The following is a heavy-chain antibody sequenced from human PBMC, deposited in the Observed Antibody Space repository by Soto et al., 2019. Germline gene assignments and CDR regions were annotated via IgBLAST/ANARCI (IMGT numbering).Heavy chain of an antibody. Sequence: VGSLRLSCAASGCTCSSYDMRWVRQATGKGLEWVSAIGTAGDTYYPGSVKGRFTISRENAKNSLYLQMNSLRAGDTAVYYCARIAVAGTGRRGAFDIWGQGTMVTVSS. D-gene: IGHD6-19*01. CDR3: ARIAVAGTGRRGAFDI. CDR2: IGTAGDT. V-gene: IGHV3-13*01. CDR1: GCTCSSYD. J-gene: IGHJ3*02.